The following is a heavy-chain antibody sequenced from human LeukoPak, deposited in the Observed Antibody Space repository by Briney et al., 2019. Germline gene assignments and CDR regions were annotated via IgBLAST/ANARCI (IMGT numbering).Heavy chain of an antibody. CDR1: GGSISSGGYY. CDR2: IYYSGNT. Sequence: KPSETLSLTCTVSGGSISSGGYYWSWIRQHPGKGLEWIGYIYYSGNTYYNPSLKSRVIISIDTSKNQFSLKLSSVTAADTAVYYCARVLGGARSSGYSILHFDYWGQGTLVTVSS. D-gene: IGHD3-22*01. J-gene: IGHJ4*02. V-gene: IGHV4-31*03. CDR3: ARVLGGARSSGYSILHFDY.